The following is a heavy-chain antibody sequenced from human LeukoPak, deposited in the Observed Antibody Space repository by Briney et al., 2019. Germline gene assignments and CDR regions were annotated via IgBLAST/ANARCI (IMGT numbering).Heavy chain of an antibody. CDR2: INHSGST. CDR3: ARGGIPATAILDY. J-gene: IGHJ4*02. V-gene: IGHV4-34*01. Sequence: PSETLSLTCAVYGGSFSGYYWSWIRQPPGKGLEWIGEINHSGSTNYNPSLKSRVTISVDTSKNRFSLKLSSVTAADTAVYYCARGGIPATAILDYWGQGTLVTVSS. D-gene: IGHD2-21*02. CDR1: GGSFSGYY.